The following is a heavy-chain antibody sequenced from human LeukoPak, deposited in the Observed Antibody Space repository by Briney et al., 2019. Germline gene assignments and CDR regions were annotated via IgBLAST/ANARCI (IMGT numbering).Heavy chain of an antibody. J-gene: IGHJ5*02. Sequence: GRSLRLSCAASGFTFSSYGMHWVRQAPGKGLEWVAVISYDGSNKYYADSVKGRFTISRDNAKNSLYLQMNSLRAEDTAVYYCAREVHYYGSGSYTTWGQGTLVTVSS. CDR2: ISYDGSNK. D-gene: IGHD3-10*01. CDR1: GFTFSSYG. CDR3: AREVHYYGSGSYTT. V-gene: IGHV3-30*03.